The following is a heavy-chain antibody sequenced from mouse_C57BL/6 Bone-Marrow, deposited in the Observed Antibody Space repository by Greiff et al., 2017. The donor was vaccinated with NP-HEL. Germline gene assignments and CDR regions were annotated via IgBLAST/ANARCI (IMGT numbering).Heavy chain of an antibody. J-gene: IGHJ1*03. CDR3: ARPLYWYFDV. Sequence: DVQLQESGPVLVKPGASVKMSCKASGYTFTDYYMNWVKQSHGKSLEWIGVINPYNGGTSYNQKFKGKATLTVDKSSSTAYMELNSLTSEDSAVYYCARPLYWYFDVWGTGTTVTVSS. CDR2: INPYNGGT. CDR1: GYTFTDYY. V-gene: IGHV1-19*01.